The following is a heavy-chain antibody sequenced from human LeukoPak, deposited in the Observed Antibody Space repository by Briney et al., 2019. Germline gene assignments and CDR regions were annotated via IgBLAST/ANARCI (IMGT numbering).Heavy chain of an antibody. CDR2: IYTSGST. J-gene: IGHJ6*03. Sequence: PSETLSLTCTVSGGSISSGSYYWSWIQQPAGKGLEWIARIYTSGSTNYNPSRKSRVTISVDTSKNQFSLKLSSVTAADTAVYYCARDALGKGYYYYYMDVWGKGTTVTVSS. CDR3: ARDALGKGYYYYYMDV. V-gene: IGHV4-61*02. D-gene: IGHD7-27*01. CDR1: GGSISSGSYY.